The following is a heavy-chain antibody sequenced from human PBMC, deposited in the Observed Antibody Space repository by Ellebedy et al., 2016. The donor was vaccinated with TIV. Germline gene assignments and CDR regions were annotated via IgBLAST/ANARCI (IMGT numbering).Heavy chain of an antibody. J-gene: IGHJ6*02. CDR2: IIPILGIA. CDR3: ARVGTYSYGSGGVNYYGLDV. CDR1: GGTFSSYA. V-gene: IGHV1-69*04. Sequence: AASVKVSCKASGGTFSSYAISWVRQAPGQGLEWMGRIIPILGIANYAQKLQGRVTITADKSTSTAYMELSSLISEDTAVYYCARVGTYSYGSGGVNYYGLDVWGQGTTVTVSS. D-gene: IGHD3-10*01.